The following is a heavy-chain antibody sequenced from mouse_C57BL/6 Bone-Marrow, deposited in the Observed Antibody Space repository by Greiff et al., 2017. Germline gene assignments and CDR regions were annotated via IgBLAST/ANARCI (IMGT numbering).Heavy chain of an antibody. CDR1: GFTFSSYG. Sequence: EVKLQESGGDLVKPGGSLKLSCAASGFTFSSYGMSWVRQTPDKRLEWVATISSGGSYTYYPDSVKGRFTISRDNAKNTLYLQMSSLKSEDTAMYYCARTMITWDYWGQGTTLTVSS. D-gene: IGHD2-4*01. CDR3: ARTMITWDY. V-gene: IGHV5-6*01. J-gene: IGHJ2*01. CDR2: ISSGGSYT.